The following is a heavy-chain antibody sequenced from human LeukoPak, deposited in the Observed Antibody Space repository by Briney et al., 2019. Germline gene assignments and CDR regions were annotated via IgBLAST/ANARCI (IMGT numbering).Heavy chain of an antibody. CDR1: GFTFTSYS. D-gene: IGHD1/OR15-1a*01. J-gene: IGHJ4*02. CDR3: ARDPDGTARNYFDY. V-gene: IGHV3-21*03. CDR2: IRPSRSYI. Sequence: PGGSLRLSCAASGFTFTSYSMNWVRRDPGNGLEWISSIRPSRSYIYYAETLKRRFTISRDNAKNSLYLQVTGLRAEDTAVYYCARDPDGTARNYFDYWGQGTLVTVSS.